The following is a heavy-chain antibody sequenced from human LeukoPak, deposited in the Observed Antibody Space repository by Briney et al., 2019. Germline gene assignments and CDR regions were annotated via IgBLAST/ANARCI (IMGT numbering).Heavy chain of an antibody. CDR2: INPNSGGT. J-gene: IGHJ5*02. D-gene: IGHD3-10*01. V-gene: IGHV1-2*02. CDR1: GYTFTGYY. CDR3: ARANMVRGVGLFFDRNWFDP. Sequence: ASVKVSCKASGYTFTGYYMHWVRQAPGQGLEWMGWINPNSGGTNYAQKVQGRVTITRDTSISTAYMELSGLRSDDTAVYYCARANMVRGVGLFFDRNWFDPWGQGTLVTVSS.